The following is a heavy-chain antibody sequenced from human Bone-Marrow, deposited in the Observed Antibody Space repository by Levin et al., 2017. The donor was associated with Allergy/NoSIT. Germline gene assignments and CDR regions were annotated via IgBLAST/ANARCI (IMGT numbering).Heavy chain of an antibody. D-gene: IGHD5-12*01. CDR3: AKKYSADAFDV. Sequence: HAGGSLRLSCDASGFTFSSYGMHWVRQAPGRGLEWVALISYDGSDIYYADSVKGRFTISRDNSKNTVSLQLHSLRSEDTALYYCAKKYSADAFDVWGPGTTVTVSS. V-gene: IGHV3-30*18. CDR1: GFTFSSYG. CDR2: ISYDGSDI. J-gene: IGHJ6*02.